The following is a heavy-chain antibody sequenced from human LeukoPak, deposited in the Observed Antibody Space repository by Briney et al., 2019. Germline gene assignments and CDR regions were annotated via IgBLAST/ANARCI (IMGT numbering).Heavy chain of an antibody. CDR3: ARVGKNYYGSGSYYTYYYYGMDV. CDR2: INHSGST. D-gene: IGHD3-10*01. V-gene: IGHV4-34*01. CDR1: GGSFSGYY. J-gene: IGHJ6*02. Sequence: PSETLSLTCVVYGGSFSGYYWSWIRQPPGKGLEWIGEINHSGSTNYNPSLKSRVTISVDTSKNQFSLKLSSVTAADTVVYYCARVGKNYYGSGSYYTYYYYGMDVWGQGTTVTVSS.